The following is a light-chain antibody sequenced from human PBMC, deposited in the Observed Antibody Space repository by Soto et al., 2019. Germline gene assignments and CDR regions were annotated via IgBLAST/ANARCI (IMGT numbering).Light chain of an antibody. CDR2: GAS. J-gene: IGKJ1*01. V-gene: IGKV3-20*01. CDR1: QSVSSNY. Sequence: EIVMTQSPGTLSVSPGERATLSCRASQSVSSNYLAWYQQRPGQAPRLLIYGASSRATGIPDRFSGSGSGTDFTLTISRLEPEDFAVYYCQQYGSSLSWTFGQGTKVDIK. CDR3: QQYGSSLSWT.